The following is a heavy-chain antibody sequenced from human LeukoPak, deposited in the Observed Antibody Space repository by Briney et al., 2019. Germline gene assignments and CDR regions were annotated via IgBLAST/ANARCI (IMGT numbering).Heavy chain of an antibody. J-gene: IGHJ6*02. CDR1: GGTFSSYA. Sequence: SVKVSCKASGGTFSSYAIGWVRQAPGQGLEWMGRIIPILGIANYAQKFQGRVTITADKSTSTAYMELSSLRSEDTAVYYCAREGDVDTAMEYGMDVWGQGTTVTVSS. CDR2: IIPILGIA. V-gene: IGHV1-69*04. D-gene: IGHD5-18*01. CDR3: AREGDVDTAMEYGMDV.